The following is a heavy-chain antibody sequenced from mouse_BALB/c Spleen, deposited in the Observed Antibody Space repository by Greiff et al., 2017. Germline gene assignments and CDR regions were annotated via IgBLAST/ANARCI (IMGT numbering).Heavy chain of an antibody. J-gene: IGHJ4*01. V-gene: IGHV5-15*02. Sequence: EVQGVESGGGLVQPGGSRKLSCAASGFTFSDYGMAWVRQAPGKGPEWVAFISNLAYSIYYADTVTGRFTISRENAKNTLYLEMSSLRSEDTAMYYCARSLLRLRNYAMDYWGQGTSVTVSS. CDR2: ISNLAYSI. CDR3: ARSLLRLRNYAMDY. D-gene: IGHD1-2*01. CDR1: GFTFSDYG.